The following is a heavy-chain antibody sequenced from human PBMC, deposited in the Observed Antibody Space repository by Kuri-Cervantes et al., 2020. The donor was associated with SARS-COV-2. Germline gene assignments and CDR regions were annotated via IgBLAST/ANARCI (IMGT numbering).Heavy chain of an antibody. Sequence: GGSLRLSCAASGFTFDTYGMSWVRQAPGKGLEWVSTITRDGGYTWYADSVKGRFTLSRDNSKNTLYLQMNSLRAEDTAVYYCAKDPYYYDSSGYYYVDWFDPWGQGTLVTVSS. CDR1: GFTFDTYG. V-gene: IGHV3-23*01. D-gene: IGHD3-22*01. CDR3: AKDPYYYDSSGYYYVDWFDP. J-gene: IGHJ5*02. CDR2: ITRDGGYT.